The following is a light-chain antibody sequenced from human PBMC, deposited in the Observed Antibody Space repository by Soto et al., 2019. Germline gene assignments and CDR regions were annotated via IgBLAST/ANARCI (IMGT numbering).Light chain of an antibody. CDR2: GAS. Sequence: EIVLTQSPATLSLSPGERATLSCRASQTVSSYLVWYQQKPGQAPRLLIYGASSRATGIPDRFSGSGSGTDFTLTISRLEPEDFAVYYCQQYGSSPRTFCQGTRLEIK. CDR1: QTVSSY. V-gene: IGKV3-20*01. J-gene: IGKJ5*01. CDR3: QQYGSSPRT.